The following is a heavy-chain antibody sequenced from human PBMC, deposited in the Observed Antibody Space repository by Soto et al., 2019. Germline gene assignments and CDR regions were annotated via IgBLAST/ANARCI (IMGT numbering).Heavy chain of an antibody. CDR2: TNQDGSEK. CDR3: SGGVGDAV. CDR1: GFTFRRDW. V-gene: IGHV3-7*04. Sequence: EEQLVESGGGLVQPGGSLRLSCAVSGFTFRRDWMNWVRQAPGKGLEWVAHTNQDGSEKYYVDSVKGRFTIFRDNAKNSRDLQMNGLRAEDTAGYLCSGGVGDAVWGQGTLVTVSS. J-gene: IGHJ4*02. D-gene: IGHD1-26*01.